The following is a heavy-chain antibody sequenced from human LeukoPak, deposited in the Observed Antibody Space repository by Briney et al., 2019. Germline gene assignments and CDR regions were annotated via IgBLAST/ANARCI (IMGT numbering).Heavy chain of an antibody. CDR2: INPNSGGT. CDR3: ARSGGIVVVPAASGMDV. J-gene: IGHJ6*02. V-gene: IGHV1-2*04. Sequence: ASVKVSCKASGYTFTGYYMHWVRQAPGQGLEWMGWINPNSGGTNYAQKFQGWVTMTKDTSISTAYMELSRLRSDDTAVYYCARSGGIVVVPAASGMDVWGQGTTVTVSS. CDR1: GYTFTGYY. D-gene: IGHD2-2*01.